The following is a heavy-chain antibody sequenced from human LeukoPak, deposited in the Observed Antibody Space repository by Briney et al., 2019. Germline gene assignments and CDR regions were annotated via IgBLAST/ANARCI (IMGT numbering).Heavy chain of an antibody. CDR2: IYYSGST. V-gene: IGHV4-59*08. J-gene: IGHJ5*02. D-gene: IGHD2-2*01. CDR1: GGSISSYY. Sequence: PSETLSLTCTVSGGSISSYYWSWIRQPPGKGLEWIGYIYYSGSTNYNPSLKSRVTISVDTSKNQFSLKLSSVTAADTAVYYCARSHDIVVVPAAREDSGYYPWGQGTLVTVSS. CDR3: ARSHDIVVVPAAREDSGYYP.